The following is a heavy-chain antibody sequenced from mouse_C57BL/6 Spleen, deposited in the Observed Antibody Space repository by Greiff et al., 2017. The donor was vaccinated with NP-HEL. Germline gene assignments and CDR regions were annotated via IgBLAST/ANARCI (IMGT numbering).Heavy chain of an antibody. V-gene: IGHV10-3*01. Sequence: EVQGVESGGGLVQPKGSLKLSCAASGFTFNTYAMHWVRQAPGKGLEWVARIRSKSSNYATYYADSVKDRFTISRDDSQSMLYLQMNNLKTEDTAMYYWVREDYYDYGGYFDYWGQGTTLTVSS. D-gene: IGHD2-4*01. CDR2: IRSKSSNYAT. J-gene: IGHJ2*01. CDR1: GFTFNTYA. CDR3: VREDYYDYGGYFDY.